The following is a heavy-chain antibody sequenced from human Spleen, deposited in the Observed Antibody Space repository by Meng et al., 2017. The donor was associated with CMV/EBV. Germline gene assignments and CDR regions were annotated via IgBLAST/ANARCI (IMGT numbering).Heavy chain of an antibody. CDR2: INPNSGGT. V-gene: IGHV1-2*02. J-gene: IGHJ5*02. CDR1: GYTLTGYY. D-gene: IGHD5-18*01. CDR3: AREKGGQLKVFDP. Sequence: LVRSGAEVKKLWASGKVSCKASGYTLTGYYMNWVRQAPGQGLEWMGWINPNSGGTNYAQKFQGRVTMTRDTSISTAYMELSRLRSDDTAVYYWAREKGGQLKVFDPWGQGTLVTVSS.